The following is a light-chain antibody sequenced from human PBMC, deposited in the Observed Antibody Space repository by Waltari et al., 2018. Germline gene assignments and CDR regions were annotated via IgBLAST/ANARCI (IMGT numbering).Light chain of an antibody. Sequence: EIVLIPSPATLPFYPGEGATLSCRASQSVRNYLAWFQQKPGQVPRLLIYDTSNRGTGVPARFSGSGSGTDFTLTISSLESEDFAVYYCQQRSSWPLTFGGGTKVQIK. CDR1: QSVRNY. V-gene: IGKV3-11*01. CDR3: QQRSSWPLT. J-gene: IGKJ4*01. CDR2: DTS.